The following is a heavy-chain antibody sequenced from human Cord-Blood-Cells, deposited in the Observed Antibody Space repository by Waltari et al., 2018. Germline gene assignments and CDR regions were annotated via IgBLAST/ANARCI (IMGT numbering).Heavy chain of an antibody. J-gene: IGHJ4*02. V-gene: IGHV4-39*01. Sequence: QLQLQESGPGLVKPSETLSLTCTVSGGPISSSSYYWGRRRQPPRKGVEWIGSIYYSGSTCYNPSLKSRVTISVDTSKNQFSLKLSSVTAADTAVYYCARLLIVVVPAATIPDDYWGQGTLVTVSS. CDR1: GGPISSSSYY. D-gene: IGHD2-2*01. CDR2: IYYSGST. CDR3: ARLLIVVVPAATIPDDY.